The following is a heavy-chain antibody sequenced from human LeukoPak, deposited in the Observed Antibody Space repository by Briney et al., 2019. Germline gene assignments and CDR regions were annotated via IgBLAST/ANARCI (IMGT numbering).Heavy chain of an antibody. V-gene: IGHV1-24*01. CDR1: GYTLTELS. D-gene: IGHD6-6*01. CDR2: FDPEDGET. CDR3: ATNPPSWYSSGLGWFDP. J-gene: IGHJ5*02. Sequence: WASVKVSCKVSGYTLTELSMHWVRQAPGKGLEWMGGFDPEDGETIYAQKFQGRVTMTEDTSTDTAYMELSSLRSEDTAVCYCATNPPSWYSSGLGWFDPWGQGTLVTVSS.